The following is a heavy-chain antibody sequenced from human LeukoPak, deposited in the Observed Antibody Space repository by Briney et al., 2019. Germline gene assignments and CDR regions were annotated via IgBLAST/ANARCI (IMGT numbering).Heavy chain of an antibody. Sequence: SQTLSLTCTVSGGSISSGGYYWSWIRQHPGKGLEWIGYIYYSGSTYYNPSLKSRVTISVDTSKNQFSLKLSSVTAADTAVYYCARLYSSSGQVGYFDYWGQGTLVTVSS. J-gene: IGHJ4*02. CDR1: GGSISSGGYY. D-gene: IGHD6-13*01. CDR3: ARLYSSSGQVGYFDY. CDR2: IYYSGST. V-gene: IGHV4-31*03.